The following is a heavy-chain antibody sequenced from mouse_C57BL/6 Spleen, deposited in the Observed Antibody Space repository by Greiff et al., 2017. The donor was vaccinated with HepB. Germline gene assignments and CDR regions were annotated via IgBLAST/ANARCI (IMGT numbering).Heavy chain of an antibody. D-gene: IGHD1-1*02. CDR2: ISYSGST. CDR3: ARSCGLYGYAMDY. CDR1: GYSITSGYD. J-gene: IGHJ4*01. V-gene: IGHV3-1*01. Sequence: EVKLQESGPGMVKPSQSLSLTCTVTGYSITSGYDWHWIRHFPGNKLEWMGYISYSGSTNYNPSLKSRISITHDTSKNHFFLKLNSLTTEDTASYCCARSCGLYGYAMDYWGQGTSVTVSS.